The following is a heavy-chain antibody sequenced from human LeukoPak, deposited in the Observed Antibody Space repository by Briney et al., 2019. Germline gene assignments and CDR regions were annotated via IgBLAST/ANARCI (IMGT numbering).Heavy chain of an antibody. Sequence: GGSLRLSCAASGFTFSSYGMHWVRQAPGKGLEWVAVISYDGSNKYYADSVKGRFTISRDNSKNTLYLQMNSLRAEDTAVYYCAKDSRIVGATTSFDYWGQGTLVTVSS. CDR2: ISYDGSNK. CDR1: GFTFSSYG. J-gene: IGHJ4*02. CDR3: AKDSRIVGATTSFDY. D-gene: IGHD1-26*01. V-gene: IGHV3-30*18.